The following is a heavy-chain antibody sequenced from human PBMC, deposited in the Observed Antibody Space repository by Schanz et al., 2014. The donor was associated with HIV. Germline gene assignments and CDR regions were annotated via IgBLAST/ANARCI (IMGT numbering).Heavy chain of an antibody. J-gene: IGHJ4*01. Sequence: QVQLQQWGAGLLKPSETLSLTCAVYGGSFSAYYWSWTRQSPERGLEWIGEITRGGSTTYNPSLKSRATISVDTSKNQFSLKLSSVTATDTAMYYCASLMVGSTYGLFDSWGQGTLVSVSS. CDR2: ITRGGST. CDR1: GGSFSAYY. CDR3: ASLMVGSTYGLFDS. D-gene: IGHD1-26*01. V-gene: IGHV4-34*01.